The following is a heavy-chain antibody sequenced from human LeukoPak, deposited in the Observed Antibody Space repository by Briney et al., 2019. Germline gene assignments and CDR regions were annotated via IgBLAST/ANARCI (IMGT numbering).Heavy chain of an antibody. J-gene: IGHJ5*02. CDR1: GGSVSSGSYY. CDR3: ARGRYCGGDCYSKWFDP. D-gene: IGHD2-21*02. V-gene: IGHV4-61*01. Sequence: SETLSLTCTVSGGSVSSGSYYWSWIRQPPGKGLEWIGYIYYSGSTNYNPSLKSRVTISVDTSKNQFSLKLSSVTAADTAVYYCARGRYCGGDCYSKWFDPWGQGTLVTVSS. CDR2: IYYSGST.